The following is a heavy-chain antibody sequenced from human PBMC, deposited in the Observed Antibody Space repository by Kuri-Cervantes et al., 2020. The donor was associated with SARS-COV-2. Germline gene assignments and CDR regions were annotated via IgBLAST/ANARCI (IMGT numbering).Heavy chain of an antibody. CDR1: GFTFSSYS. CDR3: ARELGGGSV. D-gene: IGHD2-15*01. V-gene: IGHV3-21*01. J-gene: IGHJ4*02. CDR2: ISSSSSYI. Sequence: GESLKISCAASGFTFSSYSVNWVRQAPGKGLEWVSSISSSSSYIYYADSVKGRFTISRDNAKNSLYLQMNSLRAEDTAVYYCARELGGGSVWGQGTLVTVSS.